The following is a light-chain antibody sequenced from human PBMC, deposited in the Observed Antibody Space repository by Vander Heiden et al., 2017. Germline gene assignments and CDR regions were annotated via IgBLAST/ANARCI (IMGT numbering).Light chain of an antibody. V-gene: IGKV1-39*01. CDR1: QSISSY. J-gene: IGKJ2*01. CDR2: AAS. Sequence: DIQMTQSPSSLSASVGDRVTITCRASQSISSYLNWYQQKPGKAPKLLIYAASSLQSGVPSRFSGSGSGTDFTLTISSLQPEDFATYYCQQRDSTPVTFGQGTKLDIK. CDR3: QQRDSTPVT.